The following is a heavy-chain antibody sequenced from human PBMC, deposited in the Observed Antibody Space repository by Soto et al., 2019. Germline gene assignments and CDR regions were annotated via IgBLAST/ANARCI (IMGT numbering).Heavy chain of an antibody. Sequence: GASVKVSCKASGGTLSSYTISWVRQAPGQGLEWMGRIIPILGIANYAQKFQGRVTITADKSTSTAYMELSSLRSEDTAVYYCARDHSSWNAEYFQHWGQGTLVTAPQ. J-gene: IGHJ1*01. V-gene: IGHV1-69*04. D-gene: IGHD6-13*01. CDR3: ARDHSSWNAEYFQH. CDR2: IIPILGIA. CDR1: GGTLSSYT.